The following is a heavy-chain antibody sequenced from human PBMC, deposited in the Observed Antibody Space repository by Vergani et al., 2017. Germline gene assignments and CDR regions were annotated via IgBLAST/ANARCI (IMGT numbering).Heavy chain of an antibody. D-gene: IGHD4-17*01. CDR2: VDPEDGET. CDR3: ATPQTVTTGGMEV. V-gene: IGHV1-69-2*01. Sequence: EVQLVQSGAEVKKPGATMKISCKVSGYTFTDHYMHWVKPAPGKGLEWMGLVDPEDGETIYAEKFKGRVTIAADTSTDTAHLELSSLRSEDTAGYYCATPQTVTTGGMEVWGQGTTVIVSS. CDR1: GYTFTDHY. J-gene: IGHJ6*02.